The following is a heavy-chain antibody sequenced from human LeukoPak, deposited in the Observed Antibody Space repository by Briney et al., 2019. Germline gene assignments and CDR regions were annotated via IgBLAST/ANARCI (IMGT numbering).Heavy chain of an antibody. J-gene: IGHJ3*02. CDR2: IYYSGTT. Sequence: PSETLSLTCTVSGGSISSGGYYWSWIRQPPGKGLEWIGYIYYSGTTNYNPSLKSRVTMSVDTSNNQFSLKLSSVTAADTAAYYCARGPITMARSPRAFDIWGQGTMVTVSS. V-gene: IGHV4-61*08. CDR3: ARGPITMARSPRAFDI. CDR1: GGSISSGGYY. D-gene: IGHD3-10*01.